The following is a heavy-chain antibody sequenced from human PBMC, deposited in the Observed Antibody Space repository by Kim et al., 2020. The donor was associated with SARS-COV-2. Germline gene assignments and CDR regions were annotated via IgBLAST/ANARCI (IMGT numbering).Heavy chain of an antibody. D-gene: IGHD3-22*01. Sequence: YAQNCQDRGTITADKSTSTAYMELSSLKSEDTAVYFCARSMSSAYYTFDYWGQGTLVTVSS. CDR3: ARSMSSAYYTFDY. V-gene: IGHV1-69*02. J-gene: IGHJ4*02.